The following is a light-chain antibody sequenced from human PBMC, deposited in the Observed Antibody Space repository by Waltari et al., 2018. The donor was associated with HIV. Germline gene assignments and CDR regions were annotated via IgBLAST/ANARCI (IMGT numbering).Light chain of an antibody. V-gene: IGLV2-11*01. J-gene: IGLJ1*01. CDR2: DAM. CDR3: CSSAGRYTFV. CDR1: SSDVGSYNY. Sequence: QSALSQPRPVSGSPGQSITISCTGTSSDVGSYNYVSWYQHHPGKAPKLMISDAMKRPSGVPDRFSGSKSGNTASLTISGLQVEDEADYYCCSSAGRYTFVFGTGTKVTVL.